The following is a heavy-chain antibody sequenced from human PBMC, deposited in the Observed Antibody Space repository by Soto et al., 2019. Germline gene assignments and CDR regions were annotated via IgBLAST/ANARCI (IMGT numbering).Heavy chain of an antibody. Sequence: PAETLSPTCTVSVGSFSSGSYYWSWILQPPGKGLEWIGLTYYSGSTNYNPSLKSRVTISVDTSKNQFSLKLSSVTAADTAVYYCARDECRGGSCYAAGGSYYYYGMDVWGQGTTVTVSS. CDR3: ARDECRGGSCYAAGGSYYYYGMDV. CDR1: VGSFSSGSYY. J-gene: IGHJ6*02. D-gene: IGHD2-15*01. V-gene: IGHV4-61*01. CDR2: TYYSGST.